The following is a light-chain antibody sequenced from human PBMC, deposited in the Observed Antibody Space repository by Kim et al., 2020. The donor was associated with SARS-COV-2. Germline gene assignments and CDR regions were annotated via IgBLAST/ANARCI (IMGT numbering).Light chain of an antibody. CDR1: KLGDKY. V-gene: IGLV3-1*01. Sequence: VSPGQTASISCSGDKLGDKYAYWYQQKPGQSPVLVIYQDSKRPSGIPERFSGSNAGNTATLTISGTQAMDEADYYCQAWDSSTVVFGGGTQLTVL. CDR3: QAWDSSTVV. CDR2: QDS. J-gene: IGLJ2*01.